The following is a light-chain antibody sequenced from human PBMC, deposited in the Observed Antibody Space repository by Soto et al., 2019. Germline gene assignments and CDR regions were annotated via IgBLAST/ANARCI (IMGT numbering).Light chain of an antibody. CDR1: SSDVGGYNY. CDR2: EVS. V-gene: IGLV2-8*01. Sequence: ALTQPPSASGSPGQSVTISCTGTSSDVGGYNYVSWYQQHPGKVPKLMIYEVSRRPSGVPDRFSGSKSGNTASLTVSGLQDEDEADYYCCSYAGINNYLVFGGGTKLTVL. J-gene: IGLJ2*01. CDR3: CSYAGINNYLV.